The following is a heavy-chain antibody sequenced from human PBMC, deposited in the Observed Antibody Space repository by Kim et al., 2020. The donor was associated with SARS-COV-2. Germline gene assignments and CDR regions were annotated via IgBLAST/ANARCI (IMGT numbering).Heavy chain of an antibody. CDR1: GYSFTTYW. V-gene: IGHV5-51*01. J-gene: IGHJ4*02. Sequence: GESLKISCKGSGYSFTTYWIGWVRQMPGKGLELVALTYPGDSKSIYSPSLQGQVTISADKSISTAYLQWSGLKASDTAMYYCAITRAYSYGYFDYWGQGTLVTVSS. CDR3: AITRAYSYGYFDY. D-gene: IGHD5-18*01. CDR2: TYPGDSKS.